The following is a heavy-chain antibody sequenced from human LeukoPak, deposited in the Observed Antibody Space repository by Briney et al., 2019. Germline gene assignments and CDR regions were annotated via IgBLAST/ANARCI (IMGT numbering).Heavy chain of an antibody. D-gene: IGHD3-3*01. CDR3: ARAGMYYDFWSGYRQSSFDY. V-gene: IGHV1-69*04. J-gene: IGHJ4*02. CDR2: IIPILGIA. CDR1: GGTFSSYA. Sequence: ASVKVSCKASGGTFSSYAISWVRQAPGQGLEWMGRIIPILGIANYAQKFQGRVTMTRNTSISTAYMELSSLRSEDTAVYYCARAGMYYDFWSGYRQSSFDYWGQGTLVTVSS.